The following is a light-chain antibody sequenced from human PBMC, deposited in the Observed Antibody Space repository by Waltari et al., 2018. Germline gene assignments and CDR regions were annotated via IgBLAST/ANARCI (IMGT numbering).Light chain of an antibody. V-gene: IGLV2-14*01. CDR1: SGDIGTSKF. Sequence: QSALPQPASVSGSPGQSITISCTGTSGDIGTSKFVSWYQQEPGRAPKLIVYDVSQRPSWVSNRFSGSKSGNTASLTISGVQAEDEADYYCSSYTTTSSWVFGGGTKLTVL. J-gene: IGLJ3*02. CDR3: SSYTTTSSWV. CDR2: DVS.